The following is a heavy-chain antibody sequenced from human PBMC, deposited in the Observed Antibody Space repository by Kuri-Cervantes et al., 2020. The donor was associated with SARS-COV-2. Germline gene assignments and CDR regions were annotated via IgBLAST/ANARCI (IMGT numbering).Heavy chain of an antibody. V-gene: IGHV1-69*04. Sequence: SVKVSCKASGGTFSSYAISWVRQAPGQGLEWMGRIIPILGTANYAQKFQGRVTITADKSTSTAYMELRSLRSDDTAVYYCARGSTDYSNGGYYYYYMDVWGKGTTVTVSS. D-gene: IGHD4-11*01. CDR1: GGTFSSYA. CDR3: ARGSTDYSNGGYYYYYMDV. J-gene: IGHJ6*03. CDR2: IIPILGTA.